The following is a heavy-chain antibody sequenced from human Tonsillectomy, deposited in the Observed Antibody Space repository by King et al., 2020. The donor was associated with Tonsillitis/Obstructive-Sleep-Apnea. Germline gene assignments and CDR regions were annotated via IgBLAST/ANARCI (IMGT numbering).Heavy chain of an antibody. J-gene: IGHJ4*02. CDR1: GYTFTTYG. Sequence: QLVQSGGEVKKSGASVTVSCKASGYTFTTYGIAWVRQAPGQGLEWMGWISAYNGNTDLAVNFQDRVTMYTETSTTTAFLQLRSLRFDDTAVYYCARDGGGYFDYWGQGTLVTVSS. D-gene: IGHD3-10*01. V-gene: IGHV1-18*01. CDR2: ISAYNGNT. CDR3: ARDGGGYFDY.